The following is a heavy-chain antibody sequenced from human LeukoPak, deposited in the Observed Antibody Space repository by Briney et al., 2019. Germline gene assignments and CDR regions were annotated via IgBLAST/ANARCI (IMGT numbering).Heavy chain of an antibody. D-gene: IGHD2-2*01. CDR2: ISSTTSYT. CDR3: AREGYCSSTSCYREFDY. J-gene: IGHJ4*02. CDR1: GFTFSDYY. Sequence: PGGSLRLSCAASGFTFSDYYMSWIRQAPGKGLEWLSYISSTTSYTDYADSVKGRFTISRDNAKNSLYLQMNSLRAEDTAVYYCAREGYCSSTSCYREFDYWGQGTLVTVSS. V-gene: IGHV3-11*05.